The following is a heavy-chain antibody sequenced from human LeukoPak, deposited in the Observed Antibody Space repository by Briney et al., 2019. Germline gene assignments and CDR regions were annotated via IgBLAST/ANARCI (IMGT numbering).Heavy chain of an antibody. CDR2: IRNDGSNK. CDR1: AFTFSNYG. D-gene: IGHD3-22*01. CDR3: AKDSSYYDSSGPSTNAFDT. J-gene: IGHJ3*02. V-gene: IGHV3-30*02. Sequence: GGSLRLSCAASAFTFSNYGMHWVRQAPGKGLEWVAFIRNDGSNKYYADSVEGRFTISRDNSKNTLYLQMNSPRAEDTAVYYCAKDSSYYDSSGPSTNAFDTWGQGTMVTVSS.